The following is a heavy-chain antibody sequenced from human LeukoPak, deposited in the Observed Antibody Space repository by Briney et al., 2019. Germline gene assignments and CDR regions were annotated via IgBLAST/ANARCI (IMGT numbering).Heavy chain of an antibody. CDR3: ARVTYDDYDSSLNWFDP. J-gene: IGHJ5*02. Sequence: APVKVSCKASGYTFTGYYMHWVRQAPGQGLEWMGWINPNSGGTNYAQKFQGRVTMTRDTSISTAYMELSRLRSDDTAVYYCARVTYDDYDSSLNWFDPWGQGTLVTVSS. D-gene: IGHD3-22*01. CDR2: INPNSGGT. CDR1: GYTFTGYY. V-gene: IGHV1-2*02.